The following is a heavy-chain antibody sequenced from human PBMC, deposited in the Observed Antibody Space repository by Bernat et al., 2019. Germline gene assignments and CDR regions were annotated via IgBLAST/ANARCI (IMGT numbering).Heavy chain of an antibody. V-gene: IGHV3-48*01. D-gene: IGHD3-10*01. CDR1: GFTFSNYN. CDR3: VRAFEY. CDR2: ISGSGTTI. Sequence: EVQLVESGGALVQPGGSLRLSCAASGFTFSNYNMNWVRQALGKGLEWVSHISGSGTTIYNADSVKGRFTISRDNAKNSLYLQMNSLRAEDTAVYYCVRAFEYWGQGTLVTVSS. J-gene: IGHJ4*02.